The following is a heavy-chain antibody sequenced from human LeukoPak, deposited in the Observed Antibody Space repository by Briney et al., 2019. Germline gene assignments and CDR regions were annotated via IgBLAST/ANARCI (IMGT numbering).Heavy chain of an antibody. CDR2: IYYSGST. CDR3: ARAVSLRAARPGFDY. Sequence: SQTLSLTCTVSGGPISSGSYYWSWIRQHPGKGLEWIGHIYYSGSTYYNPSLKSRVTISVDTSKNQFSLKLSSVTAADTAVYYCARAVSLRAARPGFDYWGQGTLVTVSS. J-gene: IGHJ4*02. D-gene: IGHD6-6*01. V-gene: IGHV4-31*03. CDR1: GGPISSGSYY.